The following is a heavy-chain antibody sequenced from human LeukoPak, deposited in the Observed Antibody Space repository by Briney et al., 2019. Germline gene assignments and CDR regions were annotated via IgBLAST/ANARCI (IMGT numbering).Heavy chain of an antibody. D-gene: IGHD6-13*01. CDR2: ISWNSGSI. CDR3: AKDMREYSSSWYPIDY. J-gene: IGHJ4*02. V-gene: IGHV3-9*01. Sequence: PGGSLRLSCAASGFTFDDYAMHWVRQAPGKGLEWVSGISWNSGSIGYADSVKGRFTISRDNAKNSLYLQMNSLRAEDTALYYCAKDMREYSSSWYPIDYWGQGTLVTVSS. CDR1: GFTFDDYA.